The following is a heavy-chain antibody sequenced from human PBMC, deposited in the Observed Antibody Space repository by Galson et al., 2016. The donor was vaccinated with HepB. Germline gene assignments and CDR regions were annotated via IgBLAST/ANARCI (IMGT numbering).Heavy chain of an antibody. Sequence: SLRLSCAASGFSFSSYAMSWVRQAPGKGLEWVSGITSGGTTYYADYVKGRFTISRDNSKNILYLQMKSLRDEDTAVYYCAKRPYSYGWHYGMDVWGQGTTVTVSS. CDR3: AKRPYSYGWHYGMDV. J-gene: IGHJ6*02. CDR2: ITSGGTT. CDR1: GFSFSSYA. V-gene: IGHV3-23*01. D-gene: IGHD5-18*01.